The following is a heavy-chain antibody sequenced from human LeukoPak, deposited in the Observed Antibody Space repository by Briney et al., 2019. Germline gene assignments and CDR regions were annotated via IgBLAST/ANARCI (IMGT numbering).Heavy chain of an antibody. CDR2: ISWNSGSI. Sequence: QAGGSLRPSCAASGFTFDDYAMHWVRQAPGKGLEWVSSISWNSGSIGYADSVKGRFTISRDNAKTSLYLQMNSLRAEDTALYYCAKDLGPGSMATSPGFDYWGQGTLVTVSS. CDR3: AKDLGPGSMATSPGFDY. J-gene: IGHJ4*02. V-gene: IGHV3-9*01. D-gene: IGHD5-24*01. CDR1: GFTFDDYA.